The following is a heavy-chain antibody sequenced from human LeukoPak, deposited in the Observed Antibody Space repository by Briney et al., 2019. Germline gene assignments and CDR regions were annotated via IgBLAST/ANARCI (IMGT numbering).Heavy chain of an antibody. J-gene: IGHJ5*02. CDR3: ARAAQTDIVVVPAAKYNWFDP. V-gene: IGHV1-2*02. D-gene: IGHD2-2*01. CDR2: INPNSGGT. CDR1: GYXFTGYY. Sequence: ASVKVSCKASGYXFTGYYIHWVRQAPGQGLEWMGWINPNSGGTNYAQKFQGRVTMTRDTSISTAYMELSRLRSDDTAVYYCARAAQTDIVVVPAAKYNWFDPWGQGTLVTVSS.